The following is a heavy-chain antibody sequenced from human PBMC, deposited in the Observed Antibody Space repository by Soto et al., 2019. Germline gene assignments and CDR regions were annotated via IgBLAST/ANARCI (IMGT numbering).Heavy chain of an antibody. D-gene: IGHD2-21*02. Sequence: TLSLTCAVSGDSISGGGFSWNWIRQSPGKGLEWIGYIYPSGTSYYNPSLKSRVTISVDKSKNQFSLKLSSVTAADTAVYYCARVLCGGDCSWDDYYYGMDVWGQGTTVTVSS. CDR2: IYPSGTS. J-gene: IGHJ6*02. V-gene: IGHV4-30-2*06. CDR3: ARVLCGGDCSWDDYYYGMDV. CDR1: GDSISGGGFS.